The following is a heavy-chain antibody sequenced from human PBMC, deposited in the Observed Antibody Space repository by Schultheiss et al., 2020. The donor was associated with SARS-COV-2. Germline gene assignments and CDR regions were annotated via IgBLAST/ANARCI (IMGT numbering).Heavy chain of an antibody. CDR3: ARQLTRGYSYGHDY. D-gene: IGHD5-18*01. V-gene: IGHV4-30-4*08. CDR2: IYYSGST. J-gene: IGHJ4*02. Sequence: SQTLSLTCTVSGGSISSGDYYWSWIRQPPGKGLEWIGSIYYSGSTYYNPSLKSRVTISVDTSKNQFSLNLSSVTAADTAVYYCARQLTRGYSYGHDYWGQGTLVTVSS. CDR1: GGSISSGDYY.